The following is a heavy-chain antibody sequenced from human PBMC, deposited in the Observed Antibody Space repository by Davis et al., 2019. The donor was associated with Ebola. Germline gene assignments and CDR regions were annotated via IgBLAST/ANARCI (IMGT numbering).Heavy chain of an antibody. CDR1: GFTFSSYG. V-gene: IGHV3-33*08. CDR3: ARDGSSSTRPYYFDY. D-gene: IGHD6-6*01. Sequence: GESLKISCAASGFTFSSYGMHWVRQAPGKGLEWVAVIWYDGSNKYYADSVKGRFTISRDDAKNSLFLQMNSLRADDTAVYYCARDGSSSTRPYYFDYWGQGTLISVSS. J-gene: IGHJ4*02. CDR2: IWYDGSNK.